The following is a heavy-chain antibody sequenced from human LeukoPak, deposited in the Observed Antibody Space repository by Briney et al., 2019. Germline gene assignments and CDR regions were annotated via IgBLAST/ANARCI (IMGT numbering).Heavy chain of an antibody. Sequence: SETLSLTCTVSGGSISSYYWSWIRQPPGKGLGWIGYIYYSGSTNYNPSLKSRVTISVDTSKNQFSLKLSSVTAADTAVYYCARASVTYYYYYYMDVWGKGTTVTVSS. CDR3: ARASVTYYYYYYMDV. V-gene: IGHV4-59*01. CDR1: GGSISSYY. D-gene: IGHD4-11*01. CDR2: IYYSGST. J-gene: IGHJ6*03.